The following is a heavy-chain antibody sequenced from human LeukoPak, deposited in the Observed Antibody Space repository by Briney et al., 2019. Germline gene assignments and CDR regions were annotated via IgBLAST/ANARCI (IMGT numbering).Heavy chain of an antibody. CDR3: ASSARPGFDY. CDR2: VSAYNGNT. D-gene: IGHD6-6*01. J-gene: IGHJ4*02. V-gene: IGHV1-18*01. CDR1: GYTFTNYG. Sequence: GASVKVSCKASGYTFTNYGISWVRQAPGQGLEWMGWVSAYNGNTHSAQKFQDRVTMTTDTSTSTAYMELSSLRSEDTAVYYCASSARPGFDYWGQGTLVTVSS.